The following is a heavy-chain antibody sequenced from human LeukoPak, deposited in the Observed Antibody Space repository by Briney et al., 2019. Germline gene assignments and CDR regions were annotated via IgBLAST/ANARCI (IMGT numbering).Heavy chain of an antibody. CDR1: GASFSDRC. J-gene: IGHJ5*02. V-gene: IGHV4-34*01. D-gene: IGHD1-1*01. CDR3: AASSQLGSYNWLDP. Sequence: SETLSLTCAVYGASFSDRCWTWIRQPPGKGLEWIGEIDRSRSIKYNPSLKGRVTISLDTSKNQFSLDLTSVTAADTAIYYCAASSQLGSYNWLDPWGQGTPVTVSP. CDR2: IDRSRSI.